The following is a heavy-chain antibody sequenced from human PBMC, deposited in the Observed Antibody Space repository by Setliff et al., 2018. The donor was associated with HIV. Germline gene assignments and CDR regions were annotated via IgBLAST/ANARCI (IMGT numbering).Heavy chain of an antibody. Sequence: GGSLRLSCSASGFTFSSYAMNWVRQAPGKGLEWVSYISSSSSIIYYADSVKGRFTISRDNARNSLYLQMNSLRAEDTAVYYCAGAGPLDNYDWYHFAFGGQGTLVTVSS. J-gene: IGHJ4*02. CDR1: GFTFSSYA. CDR3: AGAGPLDNYDWYHFAF. D-gene: IGHD5-12*01. V-gene: IGHV3-48*01. CDR2: ISSSSSII.